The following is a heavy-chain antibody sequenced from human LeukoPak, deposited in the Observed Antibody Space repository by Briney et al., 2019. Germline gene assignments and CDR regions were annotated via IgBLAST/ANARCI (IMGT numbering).Heavy chain of an antibody. D-gene: IGHD3-9*01. J-gene: IGHJ4*02. Sequence: ASVKVSCKASGYTFTSYSISWVRQAPGQGLEWVGWVSAYNGNTNYAQKLQDRVTMTTDTSTRTAYMELRSLRSDDTAVYYCARVLQYYDVLTGFDYWGQGTLVTVSS. CDR3: ARVLQYYDVLTGFDY. V-gene: IGHV1-18*01. CDR2: VSAYNGNT. CDR1: GYTFTSYS.